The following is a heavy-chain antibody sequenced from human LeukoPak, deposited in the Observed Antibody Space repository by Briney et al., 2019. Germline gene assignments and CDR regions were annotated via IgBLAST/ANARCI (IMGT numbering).Heavy chain of an antibody. V-gene: IGHV1-69*13. CDR3: ATEWELHAEYFQH. CDR1: GYTFTSYG. D-gene: IGHD1-26*01. J-gene: IGHJ1*01. CDR2: IIPIFGTA. Sequence: ASVKVSCKASGYTFTSYGISWVRQAPGQGLEWMGGIIPIFGTANYAQKFQGRVTITADESTSTAYMELSSLRSEDTAVYYCATEWELHAEYFQHWGQGTLVTVSS.